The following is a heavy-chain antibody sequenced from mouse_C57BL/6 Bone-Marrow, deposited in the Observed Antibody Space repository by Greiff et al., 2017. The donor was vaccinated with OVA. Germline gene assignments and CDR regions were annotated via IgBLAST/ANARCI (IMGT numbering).Heavy chain of an antibody. J-gene: IGHJ3*01. Sequence: QVQLQQPGAELVRPGTSVKLSCKASGYTFTSYWMHWVKQRPGQGLEWIGVIDPSDSYTNYNQKFKDKATLTVDKSSSTAYMQLSSLTSEDSAVYYCARRNHWGQGTLVTVSA. CDR2: IDPSDSYT. CDR1: GYTFTSYW. CDR3: ARRNH. V-gene: IGHV1-59*01.